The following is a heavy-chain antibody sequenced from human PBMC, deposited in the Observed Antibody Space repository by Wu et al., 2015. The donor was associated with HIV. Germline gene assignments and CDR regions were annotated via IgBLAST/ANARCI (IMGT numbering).Heavy chain of an antibody. Sequence: QVQLVQSGGEVEKLGSSVKVSCTASGNTLSAYAFSWVRQAPGQGLEWMGRIIPGFGAAIYAQKFRGRVTITADGSTSTTYMELISLKSDDTAVYYCARDRGYYGSGSYETHFFHGMDVWGQGTTVTVSS. CDR3: ARDRGYYGSGSYETHFFHGMDV. CDR2: IIPGFGAA. J-gene: IGHJ6*02. CDR1: GNTLSAYA. V-gene: IGHV1-69*13. D-gene: IGHD3-10*01.